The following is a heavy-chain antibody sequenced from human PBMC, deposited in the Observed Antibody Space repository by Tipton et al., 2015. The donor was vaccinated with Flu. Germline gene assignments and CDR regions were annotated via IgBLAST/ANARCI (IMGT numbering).Heavy chain of an antibody. D-gene: IGHD2-2*01. V-gene: IGHV3-7*01. CDR1: GFTFSTYW. CDR3: ARGRYCSTTGCSYFDW. J-gene: IGHJ4*02. Sequence: SLRLSCAVSGFTFSTYWVTWVRQAPGKGLEWVAKVKQDGSEKYYVDSVKGRFTISRDNAEKSLYLQMNSLSVEDTAVHYCARGRYCSTTGCSYFDWWGQGTLVTVSS. CDR2: VKQDGSEK.